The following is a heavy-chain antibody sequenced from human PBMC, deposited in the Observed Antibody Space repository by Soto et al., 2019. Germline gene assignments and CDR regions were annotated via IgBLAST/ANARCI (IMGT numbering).Heavy chain of an antibody. CDR2: INPRGETR. CDR1: GFTFSDYY. Sequence: GSLRLSCAASGFTFSDYYMNWIRQAPGQGLEWLSFINPRGETRYIADSIRGRFTFSRDNARRSLYLQMDRLRADDTAVYYCARSGIPLIEILDYWGHGTMVT. D-gene: IGHD1-1*01. V-gene: IGHV3-11*01. CDR3: ARSGIPLIEILDY. J-gene: IGHJ4*01.